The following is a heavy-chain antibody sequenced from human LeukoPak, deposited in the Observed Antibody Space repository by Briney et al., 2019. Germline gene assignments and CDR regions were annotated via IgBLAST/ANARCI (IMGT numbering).Heavy chain of an antibody. CDR3: AKDPMVRGSTYDY. J-gene: IGHJ4*02. CDR2: ISGRGTT. Sequence: PGGSLRLSCAASGFTFSIYAMSWVRQAPGKGLEWVSAISGRGTTYYADSVKGWFTISRDNSKNTLYLQMNSLRAEDTAVYYCAKDPMVRGSTYDYWGQGTLVTVSS. D-gene: IGHD3-10*01. CDR1: GFTFSIYA. V-gene: IGHV3-23*01.